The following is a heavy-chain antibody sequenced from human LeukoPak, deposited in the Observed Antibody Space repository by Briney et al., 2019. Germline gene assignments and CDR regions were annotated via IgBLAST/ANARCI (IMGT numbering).Heavy chain of an antibody. Sequence: SETLSFTCTVSGGSISSGGYYWSWIRQHPGKGLEWIGYIYYSGSTYYNPSLKSRVTISVDTSKNQFALKLSSVTAADTAVYYCARDGTAGTFDYWGQGTLVTVSS. J-gene: IGHJ4*02. V-gene: IGHV4-31*03. CDR3: ARDGTAGTFDY. CDR1: GGSISSGGYY. CDR2: IYYSGST. D-gene: IGHD6-19*01.